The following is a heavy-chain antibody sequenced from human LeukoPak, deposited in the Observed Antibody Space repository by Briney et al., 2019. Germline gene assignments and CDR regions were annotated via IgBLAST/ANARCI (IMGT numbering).Heavy chain of an antibody. CDR2: IWYDGSNK. CDR1: GFTFSSYG. Sequence: GGSQRLSCAASGFTFSSYGMHWVRQAPGKGLEWVAVIWYDGSNKYYADSVKGRFTISRDNSKNTLYLQMNSLRAEDTAVYYCARDLPRWFGELLGDYWGQGTLVTVSS. CDR3: ARDLPRWFGELLGDY. V-gene: IGHV3-33*01. D-gene: IGHD3-10*01. J-gene: IGHJ4*02.